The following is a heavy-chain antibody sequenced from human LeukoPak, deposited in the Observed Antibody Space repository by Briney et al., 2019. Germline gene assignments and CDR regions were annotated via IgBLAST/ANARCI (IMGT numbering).Heavy chain of an antibody. Sequence: GGSLRLSCAASGFTVSSNYMSWVRQAPGKGLEWVSAISGSGGSTYYADSVKGRFTISRDNAKNSLYLQMNSLRAEDTAVYYCARDRSVAGATHYYYYGMDVWGQGTTVTVSS. CDR1: GFTVSSNY. CDR2: ISGSGGST. CDR3: ARDRSVAGATHYYYYGMDV. J-gene: IGHJ6*02. V-gene: IGHV3-21*01. D-gene: IGHD1-26*01.